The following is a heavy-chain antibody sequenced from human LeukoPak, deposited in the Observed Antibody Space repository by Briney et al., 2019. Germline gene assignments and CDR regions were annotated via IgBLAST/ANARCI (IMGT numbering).Heavy chain of an antibody. CDR2: IKSNNDGGTT. CDR1: GFIFNKAW. J-gene: IGHJ4*02. CDR3: TPVMVEDRGF. D-gene: IGHD2-21*01. V-gene: IGHV3-15*01. Sequence: PGGSLRLSCAASGFIFNKAWMNWVRQGPGKGPEWVGRIKSNNDGGTTDYASPVEGRFIISRGDSKNTIYLQMNRLIIDDTAIYYCTPVMVEDRGFWGQGTLVTVSS.